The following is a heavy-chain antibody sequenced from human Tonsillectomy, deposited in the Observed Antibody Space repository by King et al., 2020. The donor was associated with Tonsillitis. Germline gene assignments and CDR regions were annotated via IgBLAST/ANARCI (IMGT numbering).Heavy chain of an antibody. CDR2: ISWDIGSI. CDR3: AKDYGYAGFSSYFDF. Sequence: VQLVESGGGLVQPGRSLRLSCAASGFPFDDYAMHWVRQAPGKGLEWVSGISWDIGSIGFADSVKGRFTISRDNAKNSLFLQMKSLRAEDTALYYCAKDYGYAGFSSYFDFWGQGTLVTVSS. CDR1: GFPFDDYA. J-gene: IGHJ4*02. D-gene: IGHD5-12*01. V-gene: IGHV3-9*01.